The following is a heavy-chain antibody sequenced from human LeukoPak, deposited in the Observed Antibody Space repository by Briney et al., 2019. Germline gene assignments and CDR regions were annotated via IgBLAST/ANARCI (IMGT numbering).Heavy chain of an antibody. V-gene: IGHV3-53*01. D-gene: IGHD3-22*01. CDR3: ARGVIVEDYYFDY. Sequence: GGSLRLSCAASGFTFSSNYMSWVRQAPGKGLEWVSVIYSGGSTYYADSVKGRFTISRDNSKNTLYLQMNSLRAEDTAVYYCARGVIVEDYYFDYWGQGTLVTVS. CDR1: GFTFSSNY. CDR2: IYSGGST. J-gene: IGHJ4*02.